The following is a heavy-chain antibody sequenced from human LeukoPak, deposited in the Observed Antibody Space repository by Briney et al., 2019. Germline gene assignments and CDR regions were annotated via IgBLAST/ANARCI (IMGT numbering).Heavy chain of an antibody. CDR1: GGSFSGYY. CDR2: INHSGST. J-gene: IGHJ4*02. CDR3: ARVPYRRTFDY. V-gene: IGHV4-34*01. D-gene: IGHD2-2*01. Sequence: SETLSLTCAVYGGSFSGYYWSWIRQPPGKGLEWIGEINHSGSTNYNPSLKSRVTISVDTSKNQFSLKLSSVTAADTAVYYCARVPYRRTFDYWGQGTLVTVSS.